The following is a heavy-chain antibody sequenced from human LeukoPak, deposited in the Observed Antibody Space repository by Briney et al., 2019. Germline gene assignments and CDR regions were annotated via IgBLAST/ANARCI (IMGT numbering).Heavy chain of an antibody. Sequence: VASVTVSCKTSGGAFSSHVISWVRQAPGQGVEWMGGIIPIFGTANYAQKFQGRVTITADKFTNKVYMELSSLRSDDTAIYFCARVNGYCSSISCFLDYWGQGTLVTVSS. CDR1: GGAFSSHV. CDR2: IIPIFGTA. V-gene: IGHV1-69*06. CDR3: ARVNGYCSSISCFLDY. D-gene: IGHD2-2*01. J-gene: IGHJ4*02.